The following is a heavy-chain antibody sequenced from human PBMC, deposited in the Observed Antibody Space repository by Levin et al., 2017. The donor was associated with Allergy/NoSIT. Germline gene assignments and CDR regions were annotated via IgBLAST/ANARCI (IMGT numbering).Heavy chain of an antibody. J-gene: IGHJ4*02. D-gene: IGHD2-8*01. CDR3: PKDRYCTTATCPVDY. Sequence: PGGSRRLSCAASGFTFDTYAMNWVRQAPGEGLEWVSGISDSGGNTYYADSVKGRFTISRDNSRHTVYLQMNNLRAEDTAIYYCPKDRYCTTATCPVDYWGQGVLVTVSS. CDR2: ISDSGGNT. V-gene: IGHV3-23*01. CDR1: GFTFDTYA.